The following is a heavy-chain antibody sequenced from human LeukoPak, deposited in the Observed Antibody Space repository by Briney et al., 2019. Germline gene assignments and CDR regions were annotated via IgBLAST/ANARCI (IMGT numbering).Heavy chain of an antibody. CDR2: VTSHSSHI. V-gene: IGHV3-21*06. J-gene: IGHJ4*02. CDR1: GFTFSTYS. Sequence: PGGSLRLSCAASGFTFSTYSMSWLRQAPGKGPEWVSSVTSHSSHIYYADSVRGRFTISRDNAKNSLYLQMNSLRAEDTAVYYCARAGGIKSAFDWGQGTLVTVSS. D-gene: IGHD5-12*01. CDR3: ARAGGIKSAFD.